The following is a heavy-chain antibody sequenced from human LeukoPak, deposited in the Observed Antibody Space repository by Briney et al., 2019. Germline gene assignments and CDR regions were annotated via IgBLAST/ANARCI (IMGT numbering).Heavy chain of an antibody. CDR2: ISTSGRTI. CDR3: ARRAGAYSHPYDY. Sequence: GGSLRLSCAASGFTFSSYEMNWVRQAPGKGLEWVSYISTSGRTIYYADSVKGRLTISRDNAKNSLYLQMNSLRAEDTAVYYCARRAGAYSHPYDYWGQGTLVTVSS. D-gene: IGHD4/OR15-4a*01. V-gene: IGHV3-48*03. CDR1: GFTFSSYE. J-gene: IGHJ4*02.